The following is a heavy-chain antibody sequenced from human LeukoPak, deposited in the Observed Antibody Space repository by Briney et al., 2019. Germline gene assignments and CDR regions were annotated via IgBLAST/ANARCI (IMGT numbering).Heavy chain of an antibody. V-gene: IGHV3-48*01. CDR2: ISSSSSTI. D-gene: IGHD6-6*01. J-gene: IGHJ3*02. Sequence: GGSLRLSCAASGFTFSSYSMNWVRQAPGKGLEWVSYISSSSSTIYYADSVKGRFTISRDNAKNSLYLQMNSLRAEDTAVYYCARDGYSSSSDAFDIWGQGTMVTVSS. CDR1: GFTFSSYS. CDR3: ARDGYSSSSDAFDI.